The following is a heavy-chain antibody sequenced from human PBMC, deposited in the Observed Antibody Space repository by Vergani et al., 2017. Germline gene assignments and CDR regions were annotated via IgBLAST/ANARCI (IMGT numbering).Heavy chain of an antibody. Sequence: QLQLQESGPGLVKPSATLSLTCSVSGASIRSSNYYWGWIRQPPGKGLEWIASIYYSGSTYYNPSLKSRFTISVDTSKNQFSLNLSSVTAADTAVYFCARHSTVEWLVKLGWIDPWGQGILVTVSS. CDR1: GASIRSSNYY. D-gene: IGHD6-19*01. CDR3: ARHSTVEWLVKLGWIDP. J-gene: IGHJ5*02. CDR2: IYYSGST. V-gene: IGHV4-39*01.